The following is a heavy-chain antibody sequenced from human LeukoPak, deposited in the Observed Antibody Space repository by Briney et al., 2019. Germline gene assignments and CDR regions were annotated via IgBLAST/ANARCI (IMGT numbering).Heavy chain of an antibody. Sequence: GGSLRLSCSASGFTFSTYWMHWVRQTPGKGLVWVSRVFGDGSITSYADYVRGRFTISRDNAGNTLYLHMNSLRAEDTAVYYCARGRGPIEASFDYWGQGTLVTVSS. V-gene: IGHV3-74*01. J-gene: IGHJ4*02. CDR2: VFGDGSIT. D-gene: IGHD3-10*01. CDR1: GFTFSTYW. CDR3: ARGRGPIEASFDY.